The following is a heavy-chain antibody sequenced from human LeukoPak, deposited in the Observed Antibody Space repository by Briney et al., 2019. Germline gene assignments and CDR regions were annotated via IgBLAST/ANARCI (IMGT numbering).Heavy chain of an antibody. D-gene: IGHD1-26*01. CDR1: GFTFSSYE. CDR3: AKDRPTYSGSHVDAFDI. V-gene: IGHV3-48*03. J-gene: IGHJ3*02. CDR2: ISSSGSTI. Sequence: GGSLRLSCAASGFTFSSYEMNWVRQAPGKGLEWVSYISSSGSTIYYADSVKGRFTISRDNAKNSLYLQMNSLRAEDTAVYYCAKDRPTYSGSHVDAFDIWGQGAMVTVSS.